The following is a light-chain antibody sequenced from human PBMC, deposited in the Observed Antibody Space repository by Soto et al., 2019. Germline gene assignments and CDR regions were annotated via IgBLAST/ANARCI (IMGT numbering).Light chain of an antibody. CDR3: CSYAGSSTFV. V-gene: IGLV2-23*02. Sequence: QSVLTQPASVSGSPGQSITISCTGTSSDVGSYDLVSWYQQVPGRAPKLIIYDDFRRPSGVSNRFSGSKSGNTASLTVSGLQAEDEADYYCCSYAGSSTFVFGGGTKVTVL. CDR1: SSDVGSYDL. J-gene: IGLJ2*01. CDR2: DDF.